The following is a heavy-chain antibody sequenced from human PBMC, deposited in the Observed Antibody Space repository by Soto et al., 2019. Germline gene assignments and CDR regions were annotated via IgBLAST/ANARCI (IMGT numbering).Heavy chain of an antibody. Sequence: AGGSLRLSCAAFGFTVSGKKYVAWVREAPGKGLEWVSALYDLDGTYYADSVKGRFTTSSDSSRTTVYLQINSLRPDDTAVYACSTWHLQEHAYDLWGQGTMVTV. CDR2: LYDLDGT. V-gene: IGHV3-53*01. J-gene: IGHJ3*01. CDR3: STWHLQEHAYDL. D-gene: IGHD1-1*01. CDR1: GFTVSGKKY.